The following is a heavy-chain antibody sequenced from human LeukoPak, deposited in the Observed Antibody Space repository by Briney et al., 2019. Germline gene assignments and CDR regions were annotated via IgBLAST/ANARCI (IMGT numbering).Heavy chain of an antibody. CDR1: GYTFTGYY. CDR2: INPNSGGT. CDR3: AREGRIVVVPAAINYYYYGMDV. V-gene: IGHV1-2*02. Sequence: ASVKVSCKASGYTFTGYYMHWVRQAPGQGLVWMGWINPNSGGTNYAQKFQGRVTMTRDTSISTAYMELSRLRSDDTAVYYCAREGRIVVVPAAINYYYYGMDVWGQGTTVTVSS. D-gene: IGHD2-2*01. J-gene: IGHJ6*02.